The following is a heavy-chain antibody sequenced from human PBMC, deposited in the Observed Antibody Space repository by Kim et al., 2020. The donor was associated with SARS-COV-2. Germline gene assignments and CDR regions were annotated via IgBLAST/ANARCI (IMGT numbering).Heavy chain of an antibody. CDR1: GFTLSNNW. J-gene: IGHJ3*02. D-gene: IGHD3-10*01. CDR2: ISTDGRTA. CDR3: DGGQVISDCFDN. Sequence: GGSLRLSCAASGFTLSNNWVKWVRQAPGKGLEWVSRISTDGRTAYYADSVKGRFTISRDNAKNTLFLQMNSLRAEDTAVYYCDGGQVISDCFDNWGQGT. V-gene: IGHV3-74*01.